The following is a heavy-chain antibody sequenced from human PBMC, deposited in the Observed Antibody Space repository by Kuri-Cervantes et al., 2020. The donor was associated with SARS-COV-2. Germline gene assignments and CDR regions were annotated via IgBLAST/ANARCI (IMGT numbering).Heavy chain of an antibody. V-gene: IGHV3-21*01. Sequence: GESLKISCAASGFTFSSYNMNWVRQAPGKGLEWVSSISSSSSYIFYADSVKGRFTISRDNAKNSLYLQMNSLRAEDTAVYYCARGRTFYYDRDAFVIWGQGTMVTVSS. J-gene: IGHJ3*02. D-gene: IGHD3-22*01. CDR2: ISSSSSYI. CDR3: ARGRTFYYDRDAFVI. CDR1: GFTFSSYN.